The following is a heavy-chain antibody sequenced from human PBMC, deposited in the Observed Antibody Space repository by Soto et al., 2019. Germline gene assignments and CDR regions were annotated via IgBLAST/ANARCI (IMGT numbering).Heavy chain of an antibody. CDR1: GFTFSDYY. D-gene: IGHD2-15*01. V-gene: IGHV3-11*05. Sequence: QVQLVESGGGLVKPGGSLRLSCAGSGFTFSDYYMSWFRQAPGKGLEWVSYISGSSSYTNYVDSVKGRFTISRDNAKNSLFLQMNSLRAEDTAIYYCASDCSGGSCYNLYWGQRTLVTVSS. CDR2: ISGSSSYT. CDR3: ASDCSGGSCYNLY. J-gene: IGHJ4*02.